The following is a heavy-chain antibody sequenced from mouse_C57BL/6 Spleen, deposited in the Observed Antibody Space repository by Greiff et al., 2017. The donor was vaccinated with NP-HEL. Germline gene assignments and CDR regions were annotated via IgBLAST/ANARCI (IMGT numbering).Heavy chain of an antibody. J-gene: IGHJ3*01. D-gene: IGHD1-1*01. V-gene: IGHV1-52*01. CDR1: GYTFTSYW. Sequence: QVHVKQPGAELVRPGSSVKLSCKASGYTFTSYWMHWVKQRPIQGLEWIGNIDPSDSETHYNQKFKDKATLTVDKSSSTSYMQLSSLTSDDSAVYYCARGGGYYGSSQAWFAYWGQGTLVTVSA. CDR2: IDPSDSET. CDR3: ARGGGYYGSSQAWFAY.